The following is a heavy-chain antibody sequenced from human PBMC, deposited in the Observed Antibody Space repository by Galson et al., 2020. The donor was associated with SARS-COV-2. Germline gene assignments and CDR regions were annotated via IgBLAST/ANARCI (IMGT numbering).Heavy chain of an antibody. Sequence: SETLSLTCTVSGASISERYWSWIRQPPGKRLEWIGYVYHSGIASYNPSLKNRVAVSVDTSKNQFSLNLTSVTAADTAVYFCARGGLGYCTSSTCEPFDFWGPGTQVTVSS. V-gene: IGHV4-59*01. D-gene: IGHD2-8*01. CDR1: GASISERY. CDR2: VYHSGIA. CDR3: ARGGLGYCTSSTCEPFDF. J-gene: IGHJ4*02.